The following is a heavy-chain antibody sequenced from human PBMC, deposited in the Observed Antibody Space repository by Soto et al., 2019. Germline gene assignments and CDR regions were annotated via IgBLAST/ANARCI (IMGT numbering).Heavy chain of an antibody. D-gene: IGHD5-18*01. CDR3: VRAKGSNYGLFDY. CDR1: GFTFSTYW. V-gene: IGHV3-74*01. Sequence: PGGSLRLSCAASGFTFSTYWMHWVRQAPGKGLVWVSRINCDGSSTFYADSVKGRFTISSDKARNTLYLQMNSLRAEDTAVYYCVRAKGSNYGLFDYWGQGTLVTVSS. J-gene: IGHJ4*02. CDR2: INCDGSST.